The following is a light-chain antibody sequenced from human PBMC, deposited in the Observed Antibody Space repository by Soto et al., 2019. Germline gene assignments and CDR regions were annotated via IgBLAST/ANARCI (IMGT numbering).Light chain of an antibody. CDR2: DVS. CDR1: SSDVGGYNY. CDR3: CSYAGSYTPLYV. V-gene: IGLV2-11*01. J-gene: IGLJ1*01. Sequence: SVLTQPRSVSGSPGQSVTISCTGTSSDVGGYNYVSWYQQHPGRAPKLMIFDVSKRPSGVPDRFSGSKSGNTASLTISGLQAEDEADYYCCSYAGSYTPLYVFGTGTKVNGL.